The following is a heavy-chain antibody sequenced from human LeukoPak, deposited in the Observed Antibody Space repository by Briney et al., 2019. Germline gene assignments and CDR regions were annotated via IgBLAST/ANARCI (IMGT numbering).Heavy chain of an antibody. V-gene: IGHV4-4*08. CDR3: ARDLVVVPAAIPKFYYMDV. Sequence: KPSETLSLTCTVSAASISSYHWSWIRQAPGKGLEWIGYIYNSGSANYNPSLKSRVTISLHTSKNQFSLKLSPVTAADTAVYYCARDLVVVPAAIPKFYYMDVWGKGTTVTVSS. CDR2: IYNSGSA. CDR1: AASISSYH. D-gene: IGHD2-2*01. J-gene: IGHJ6*03.